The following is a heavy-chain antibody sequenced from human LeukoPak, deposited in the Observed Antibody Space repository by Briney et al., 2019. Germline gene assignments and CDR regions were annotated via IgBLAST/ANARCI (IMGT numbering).Heavy chain of an antibody. CDR1: GFTFSNAW. CDR2: IKSKTDGGTT. V-gene: IGHV3-15*01. D-gene: IGHD3-9*01. Sequence: KPGGSLILSCAASGFTFSNAWMSWVRQAPGKGLEWVGRIKSKTDGGTTDYAAPVKDRFTISRDDSKNTLYLQMNSLKTEDTAVYYCLSGYLYFDYWGQGSLVTVSS. J-gene: IGHJ4*02. CDR3: LSGYLYFDY.